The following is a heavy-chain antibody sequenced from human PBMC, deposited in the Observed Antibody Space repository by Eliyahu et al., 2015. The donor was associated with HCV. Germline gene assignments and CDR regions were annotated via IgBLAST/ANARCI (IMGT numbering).Heavy chain of an antibody. CDR3: ARTYYYDSSGYHRFYGMDV. CDR2: IWYDGSNK. D-gene: IGHD3-22*01. J-gene: IGHJ6*02. V-gene: IGHV3-33*01. CDR1: GFTFXNYG. Sequence: QVQLVESGGGVVQPGRSLRLSCAASGFTFXNYGMXWVRQAPGKGLEWVAVIWYDGSNKXYADSVKGRFTISRDNSKNTLYLQMNSLRAEDTAVYYCARTYYYDSSGYHRFYGMDVWGQGTTVTVSS.